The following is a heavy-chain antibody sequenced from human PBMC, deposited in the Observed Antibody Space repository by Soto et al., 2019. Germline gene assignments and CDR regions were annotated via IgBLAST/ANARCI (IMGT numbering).Heavy chain of an antibody. CDR3: ARDWTVLVPAAMRRNYYYYYGMDV. D-gene: IGHD2-2*01. CDR1: GFSFSSYW. CDR2: IKQDGSEK. V-gene: IGHV3-7*01. Sequence: PGGSLRLSCAASGFSFSSYWMAWVRQVPGKGLEWVANIKQDGSEKYYVDSVKGRFTISRDNAKNSLYLQMNSLRAEDTAVYYCARDWTVLVPAAMRRNYYYYYGMDVWGQGTPVTVSS. J-gene: IGHJ6*02.